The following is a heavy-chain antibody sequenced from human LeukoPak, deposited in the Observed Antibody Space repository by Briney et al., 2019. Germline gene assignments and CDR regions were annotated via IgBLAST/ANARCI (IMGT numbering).Heavy chain of an antibody. J-gene: IGHJ4*02. Sequence: SETLSLTCTVSGVSISSGGFYWSWIPPHPGQGLEWIVYIYYSGNTYYNPSLKSRVTISVDTSKNQFSLKLSSVTAADTAVYYCASGYCSSTSRHGNFDYWGQGTLVTVSS. CDR2: IYYSGNT. CDR3: ASGYCSSTSRHGNFDY. V-gene: IGHV4-31*03. D-gene: IGHD2-2*01. CDR1: GVSISSGGFY.